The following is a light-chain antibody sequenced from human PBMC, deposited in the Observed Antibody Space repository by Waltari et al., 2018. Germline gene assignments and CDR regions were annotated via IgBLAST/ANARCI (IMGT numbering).Light chain of an antibody. CDR2: GNS. V-gene: IGLV1-40*01. Sequence: QSVLTQPPSVSGAPGPRVTIPCTGSSSNIGAGYDVHWYQQLPGTAPKLLIYGNSNRPSGVPDRFSGSKSGTSASLAITGLQAEDEADYYCQSYDSSLREVFGTGTKVNVL. J-gene: IGLJ1*01. CDR3: QSYDSSLREV. CDR1: SSNIGAGYD.